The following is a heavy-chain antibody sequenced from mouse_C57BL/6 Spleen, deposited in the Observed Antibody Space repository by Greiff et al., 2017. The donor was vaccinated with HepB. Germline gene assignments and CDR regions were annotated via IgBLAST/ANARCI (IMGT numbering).Heavy chain of an antibody. V-gene: IGHV2-2*01. CDR3: ASDYYGSSYGFAY. CDR2: IWSGGST. Sequence: QVQLKQSGPGLVQPSQSLSITCTVSGFSLTSYGVHWVRQSPGKGLEWLGVIWSGGSTDYNAAFISRLSISKDNSKSQVFFKMNSLQADDTAIYYCASDYYGSSYGFAYWGQGTLVTVSA. D-gene: IGHD1-1*01. CDR1: GFSLTSYG. J-gene: IGHJ3*01.